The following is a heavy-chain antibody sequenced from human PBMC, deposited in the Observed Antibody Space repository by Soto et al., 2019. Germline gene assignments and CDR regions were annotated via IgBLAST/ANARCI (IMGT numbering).Heavy chain of an antibody. CDR2: IYPGDSDT. J-gene: IGHJ3*02. CDR3: ARQSSIVPAYCGGDCYSHFYT. D-gene: IGHD2-21*02. Sequence: RKISCKGSGYSFTRYWIGWVRQMPGKGLAWMGIIYPGDSDTRYSPSFQGQATISADKSISTAYLQWSSLKASDTAMYYCARQSSIVPAYCGGDCYSHFYTWGQGTTAPVSS. CDR1: GYSFTRYW. V-gene: IGHV5-51*01.